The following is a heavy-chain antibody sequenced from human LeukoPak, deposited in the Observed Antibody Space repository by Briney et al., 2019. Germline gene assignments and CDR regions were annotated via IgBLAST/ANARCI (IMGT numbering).Heavy chain of an antibody. D-gene: IGHD4-17*01. CDR1: GYTLTELS. V-gene: IGHV1-24*01. Sequence: GSVKVSCKVSGYTLTELSMHWVRQAPGKGLEWMGGFDPEDGETIYAQKFQGRVTMTEDTSTDTAYMELSSLRSEDTAVYYCATTVGDYVSWFDPWGQGTLVTVSS. CDR3: ATTVGDYVSWFDP. J-gene: IGHJ5*02. CDR2: FDPEDGET.